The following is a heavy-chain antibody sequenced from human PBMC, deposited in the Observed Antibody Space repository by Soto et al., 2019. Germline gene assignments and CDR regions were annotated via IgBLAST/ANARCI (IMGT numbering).Heavy chain of an antibody. D-gene: IGHD2-21*01. Sequence: ASVKVSCKASGGTFSSSSISWVRQAPGQGLEWMGWLNPKSGMTGSAQKFQGRVTMTRDSSISTVYMELSSLRSEDTAVYNCAKGGGKPFSGGDYYYFDYWGQGTLVTVSS. V-gene: IGHV1-8*02. J-gene: IGHJ4*02. CDR3: AKGGGKPFSGGDYYYFDY. CDR2: LNPKSGMT. CDR1: GGTFSSSS.